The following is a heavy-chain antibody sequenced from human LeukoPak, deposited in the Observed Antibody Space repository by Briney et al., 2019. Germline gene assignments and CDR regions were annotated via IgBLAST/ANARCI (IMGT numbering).Heavy chain of an antibody. CDR2: IYYSGST. V-gene: IGHV4-59*08. J-gene: IGHJ4*02. Sequence: SETLSLTCSVSGGSISTYYWSWIRPPPGKGLEWIGYIYYSGSTNYNPSLKSRLTISLDTPKSQFSLELSSVTAADTAVYYCARHGIVDSSRKYHFDYWGQGTLVTVSS. CDR3: ARHGIVDSSRKYHFDY. D-gene: IGHD6-13*01. CDR1: GGSISTYY.